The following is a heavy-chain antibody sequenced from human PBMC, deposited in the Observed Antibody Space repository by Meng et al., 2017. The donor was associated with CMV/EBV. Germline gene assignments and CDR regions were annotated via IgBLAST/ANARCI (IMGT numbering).Heavy chain of an antibody. CDR2: TYYSGST. D-gene: IGHD6-13*01. J-gene: IGHJ6*02. V-gene: IGHV4-59*01. CDR1: GRSISSYY. Sequence: GSLRLSCTVSGRSISSYYWNWIQQLPGKGLVWIGYTYYSGSTNYNPSLKSRVTISVDTSKDQFSLRLSSVTATDPSVYYCERESSFDGEFSHYYYGMDVWGQGTTVTVSS. CDR3: ERESSFDGEFSHYYYGMDV.